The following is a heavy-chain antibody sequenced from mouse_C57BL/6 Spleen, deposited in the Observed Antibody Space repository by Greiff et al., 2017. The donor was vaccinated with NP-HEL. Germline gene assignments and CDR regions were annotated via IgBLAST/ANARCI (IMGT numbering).Heavy chain of an antibody. Sequence: QVQLKQSGAELVKPGASVKISCKASGYAFSSYWMNWVKQRPGKGLEWIGQIYPGDGDTNYNGKFKGKATLTADKSSSTAYMQLSSLTSEDSAVYFCARSRQLRLNYAMDYWGQGTSVTVSS. D-gene: IGHD3-2*02. CDR2: IYPGDGDT. J-gene: IGHJ4*01. CDR1: GYAFSSYW. V-gene: IGHV1-80*01. CDR3: ARSRQLRLNYAMDY.